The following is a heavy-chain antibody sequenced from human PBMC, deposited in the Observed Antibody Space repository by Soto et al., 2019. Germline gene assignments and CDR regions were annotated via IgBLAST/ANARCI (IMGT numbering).Heavy chain of an antibody. J-gene: IGHJ3*02. Sequence: GGSLRLSCAASGFTFSSYAMSWVRQAPGKGLEWVSAISGSGGSTYYADSVKGRFTISRDNSKNTLYLQMNSLRAEDSAVYYCASPYCSSTSCYVGAFDIWGQGTMVTVSS. V-gene: IGHV3-23*01. CDR3: ASPYCSSTSCYVGAFDI. D-gene: IGHD2-2*01. CDR2: ISGSGGST. CDR1: GFTFSSYA.